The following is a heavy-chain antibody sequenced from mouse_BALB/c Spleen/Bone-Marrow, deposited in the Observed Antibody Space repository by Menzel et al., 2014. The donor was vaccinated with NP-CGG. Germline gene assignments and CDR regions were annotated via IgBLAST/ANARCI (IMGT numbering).Heavy chain of an antibody. Sequence: EVKLMESGGGLVQPGGSRKLSCAASGFTFSSFGMHWVRQAPEKGLEWVAYISSGSSTIYYADTVKGRFTISRDNPKNTLFLQMTSLRSEDAAMYYCARGGNYAGLAYWGQGTLVTVSA. CDR2: ISSGSSTI. J-gene: IGHJ3*01. CDR1: GFTFSSFG. D-gene: IGHD2-1*01. V-gene: IGHV5-17*02. CDR3: ARGGNYAGLAY.